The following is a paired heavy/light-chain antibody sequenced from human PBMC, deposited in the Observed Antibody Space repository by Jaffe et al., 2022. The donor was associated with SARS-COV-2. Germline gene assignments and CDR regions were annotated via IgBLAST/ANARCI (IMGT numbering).Light chain of an antibody. CDR3: GTWDSSLSAVV. Sequence: QSVLTQPPSVSAAPGQKVTISCSGSSSNIGNNYVSWYQQLPGTAPKLLIYDNDKRPSGIPDRFSGSKSGTSATLGITGLQTGDEADYYCGTWDSSLSAVVFGGGTKLTVL. CDR2: DND. CDR1: SSNIGNNY. V-gene: IGLV1-51*01. J-gene: IGLJ3*02.
Heavy chain of an antibody. J-gene: IGHJ4*02. CDR2: ISVYNGNT. CDR3: ARHVRGVRGISWYYYFEY. Sequence: QVQLVQSGAEVKKPGASVKVSCKASGYTFTNYGISWVRQAPGQGLEWMGWISVYNGNTNYAQKLQGRVTMTTDTSTSTAYMELRSLRSDDTAVYYCARHVRGVRGISWYYYFEYWGQGALVTVSS. D-gene: IGHD3-10*01. V-gene: IGHV1-18*01. CDR1: GYTFTNYG.